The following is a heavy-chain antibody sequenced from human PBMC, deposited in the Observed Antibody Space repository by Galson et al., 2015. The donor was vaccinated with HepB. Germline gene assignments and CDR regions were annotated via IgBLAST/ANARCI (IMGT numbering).Heavy chain of an antibody. J-gene: IGHJ4*02. Sequence: LRLSCAASGIAFNTYSMNWVRQAPGKGLEWVASISSSSSYIYYADSVKGRFTISRDNARNSLYLQMNSLRAEDTAVYHCATVEILVVRGGLRTRSYFDYWGRGTLVTVSS. V-gene: IGHV3-21*01. D-gene: IGHD3-10*01. CDR2: ISSSSSYI. CDR3: ATVEILVVRGGLRTRSYFDY. CDR1: GIAFNTYS.